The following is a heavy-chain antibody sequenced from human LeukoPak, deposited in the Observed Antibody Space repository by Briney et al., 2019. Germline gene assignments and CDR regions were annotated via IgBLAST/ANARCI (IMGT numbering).Heavy chain of an antibody. Sequence: GGSLRLSCETSGFSFSTYWMSWVRQAPGKGLEWVANIKQDGSEKYYVDSVKGRFTISRDNAKNSLYLQMNSLRAEDTAVYYCARVIRWELLPFDYWGQGTLVTVSS. CDR2: IKQDGSEK. D-gene: IGHD1-26*01. CDR3: ARVIRWELLPFDY. J-gene: IGHJ4*02. CDR1: GFSFSTYW. V-gene: IGHV3-7*01.